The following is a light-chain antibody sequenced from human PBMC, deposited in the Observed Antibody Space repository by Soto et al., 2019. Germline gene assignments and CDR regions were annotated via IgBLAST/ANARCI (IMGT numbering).Light chain of an antibody. V-gene: IGLV2-23*01. CDR2: EGS. Sequence: QSALTQPASVSGSPGQSITLSCTGTISDVGSYDLVSWYQQHPGKAPKLMIYEGSKRPSGVSSRFSGSKSGNTASLTISGLQAEDEAEYYCCSYAGSSTSWVFGGGTKLTVL. CDR1: ISDVGSYDL. J-gene: IGLJ3*02. CDR3: CSYAGSSTSWV.